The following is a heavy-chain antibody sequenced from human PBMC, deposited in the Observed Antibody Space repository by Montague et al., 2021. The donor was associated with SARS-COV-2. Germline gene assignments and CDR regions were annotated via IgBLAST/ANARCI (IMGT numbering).Heavy chain of an antibody. D-gene: IGHD5/OR15-5a*01. Sequence: SLRLSCAASGFTFSQYSMNWVRQAPGKGLEWVSSISTSSLYIYYXXSLKGRFTISRANAKNSLFLQMDSLRAEDTAVYYCARALSASYSVGGDSFDIWGQGTMVTVSS. CDR1: GFTFSQYS. V-gene: IGHV3-21*01. CDR2: ISTSSLYI. CDR3: ARALSASYSVGGDSFDI. J-gene: IGHJ3*02.